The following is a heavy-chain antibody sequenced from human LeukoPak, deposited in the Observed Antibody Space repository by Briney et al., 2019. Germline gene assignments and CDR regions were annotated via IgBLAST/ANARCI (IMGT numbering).Heavy chain of an antibody. CDR2: ISGSGGST. V-gene: IGHV3-23*01. CDR1: GFTFSSYA. D-gene: IGHD2-21*02. J-gene: IGHJ4*02. Sequence: GGSLRLSCAASGFTFSSYAMSWVRQAPGKGLEWVSAISGSGGSTYYADSVKGRFTISRDNSKNTLYLQMNGLRAEDTAVYYCAKVSVVTAILDYFDYWGQGTLVTVSS. CDR3: AKVSVVTAILDYFDY.